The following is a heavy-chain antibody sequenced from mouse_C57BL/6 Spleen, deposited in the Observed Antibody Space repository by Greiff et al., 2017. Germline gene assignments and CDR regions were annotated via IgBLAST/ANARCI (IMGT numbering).Heavy chain of an antibody. Sequence: VQLQQSGAELVTPGASVKLSCTASGFNIKDYYMHWVKQRTEQGLEWIGRIDPEDGDPKSAPQFPGKATLTADTSSNTAYLQLSSLTSEDTAVDYCALYYCGSSGYWYFDVWGTGTTVTVSS. CDR3: ALYYCGSSGYWYFDV. CDR2: IDPEDGDP. V-gene: IGHV14-2*01. D-gene: IGHD1-1*01. J-gene: IGHJ1*03. CDR1: GFNIKDYY.